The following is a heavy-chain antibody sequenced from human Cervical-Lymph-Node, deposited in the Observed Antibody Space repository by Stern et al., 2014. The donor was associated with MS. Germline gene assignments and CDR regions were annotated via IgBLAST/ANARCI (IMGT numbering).Heavy chain of an antibody. V-gene: IGHV1-69*01. Sequence: MQLVESGAEVTKPGSSVKVSCKASGGNFSKFPSSWVRQAPGQGLEWMGGIFPVFGTPTYAQEFRGRVTITADVSTSTVYMELSSLRSDDTAVYYCALSSETSDRWYSLGYDLWGQGTLVTVSS. J-gene: IGHJ5*02. CDR2: IFPVFGTP. CDR1: GGNFSKFP. CDR3: ALSSETSDRWYSLGYDL. D-gene: IGHD6-13*01.